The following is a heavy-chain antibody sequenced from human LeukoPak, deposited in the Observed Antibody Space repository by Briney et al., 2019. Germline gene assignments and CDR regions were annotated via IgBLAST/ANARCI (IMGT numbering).Heavy chain of an antibody. D-gene: IGHD6-19*01. CDR2: VNHSGST. CDR3: ARGIFSV. J-gene: IGHJ4*02. V-gene: IGHV4-34*01. Sequence: SETLSLTCAVYGGSFSGYYWSWIRQPPGKGLEWIGEVNHSGSTNYNPPLKSRVTISVDTSKNQFSLKLSSVTAADTAVYYCARGIFSVWGQGTLVTVSS. CDR1: GGSFSGYY.